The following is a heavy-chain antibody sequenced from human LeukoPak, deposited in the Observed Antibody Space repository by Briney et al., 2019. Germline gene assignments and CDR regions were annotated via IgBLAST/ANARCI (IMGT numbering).Heavy chain of an antibody. CDR3: ARDHGSNKWYYY. J-gene: IGHJ4*02. CDR1: GGSFSGYY. CDR2: INHSGST. Sequence: SETLSLTCAVYGGSFSGYYWSWIRQPPGKGLEWIGEINHSGSTNYNPSLRSRVTISVDTSKNQLSLKLNSVTAADTAVYYCARDHGSNKWYYYWGQGTLVTVSS. D-gene: IGHD2-15*01. V-gene: IGHV4-34*01.